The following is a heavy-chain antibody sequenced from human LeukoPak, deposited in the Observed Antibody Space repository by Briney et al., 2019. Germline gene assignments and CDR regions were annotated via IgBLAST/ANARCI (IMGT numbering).Heavy chain of an antibody. CDR3: ARGGRRWLQSGAFDI. J-gene: IGHJ3*02. Sequence: ASVKVSCKASGYIFTGYYMHWVRQAPGQGLEWMGWINPNSGGTNFAQKFQGRVTMTRDTSISTAYMELSRLRSDDTAVYYCARGGRRWLQSGAFDIWAKGQWSPSLQ. CDR2: INPNSGGT. D-gene: IGHD5-24*01. CDR1: GYIFTGYY. V-gene: IGHV1-2*02.